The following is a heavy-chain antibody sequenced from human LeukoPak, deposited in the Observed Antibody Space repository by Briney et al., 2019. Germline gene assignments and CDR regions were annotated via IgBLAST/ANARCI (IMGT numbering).Heavy chain of an antibody. CDR3: ARLSAPRYYYDSSGYYNIDY. D-gene: IGHD3-22*01. CDR1: GGSISSSSYY. V-gene: IGHV4-39*01. CDR2: IYYSGST. J-gene: IGHJ4*02. Sequence: SETLSLTCTVSGGSISSSSYYWGWIRQPPGKGLEWIGRIYYSGSTYYNPSLNGRVTISVDTSKTQFSLKLRSVTAADTAVYYCARLSAPRYYYDSSGYYNIDYWGQGTLVTVSS.